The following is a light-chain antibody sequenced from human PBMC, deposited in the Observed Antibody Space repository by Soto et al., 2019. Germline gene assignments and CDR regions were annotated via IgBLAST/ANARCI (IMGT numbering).Light chain of an antibody. J-gene: IGKJ5*01. Sequence: VVVTLSTLSLPVTLGQPASISCRSSQSLVYSDGNTYLNWFQQRQGQSPRRLIYKVSNRDSGVPDRFSGSGSGTYFTLQISRVEAEDVGIYYCMQGTHWPLTFGQGTRLEIK. CDR3: MQGTHWPLT. CDR2: KVS. V-gene: IGKV2-30*01. CDR1: QSLVYSDGNTY.